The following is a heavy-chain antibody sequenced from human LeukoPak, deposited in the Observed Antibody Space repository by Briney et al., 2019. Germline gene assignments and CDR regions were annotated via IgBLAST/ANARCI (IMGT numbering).Heavy chain of an antibody. Sequence: KPSETLSLTCTVSGGSISSSSYYWGWIRQPPGKGLEWIGSIYYSGSTYYNPSLKSRVTISVDTSKNQFSLKLSSVTAADTAVYYCARGGVLKSVDYWGQGTLVAVSS. CDR1: GGSISSSSYY. D-gene: IGHD3-16*01. V-gene: IGHV4-39*07. CDR3: ARGGVLKSVDY. CDR2: IYYSGST. J-gene: IGHJ4*02.